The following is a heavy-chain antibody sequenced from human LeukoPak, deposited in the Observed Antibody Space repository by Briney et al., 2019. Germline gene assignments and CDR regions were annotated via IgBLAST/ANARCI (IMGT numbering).Heavy chain of an antibody. V-gene: IGHV3-7*01. J-gene: IGHJ4*02. D-gene: IGHD3-10*01. CDR1: GFTFSNYW. CDR2: IRQGGYEK. Sequence: PGGSLRLSCAASGFTFSNYWMSWVRQAPGKGLEWVANIRQGGYEKHYLDSVRGRFTISRDNARNSLYLQMNSLRAEDTAVYYCARPISITMVRGVIQPFDYWGQGTLVTVSS. CDR3: ARPISITMVRGVIQPFDY.